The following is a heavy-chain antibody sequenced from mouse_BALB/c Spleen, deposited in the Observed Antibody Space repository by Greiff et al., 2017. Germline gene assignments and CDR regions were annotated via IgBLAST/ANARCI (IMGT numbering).Heavy chain of an antibody. CDR2: IYPSDSYT. Sequence: QVQLQQPVAELVRPGASVKLSCKASGYTFTSYWINWVKQRPGQGLEWIGNIYPSDSYTNYNQKFKDKATLTVDKSSSTAYMQLSSPTSEDSAVYYCTKRGPTYAMDYWGQGTSVTVSS. J-gene: IGHJ4*01. CDR1: GYTFTSYW. D-gene: IGHD1-1*01. CDR3: TKRGPTYAMDY. V-gene: IGHV1-69*02.